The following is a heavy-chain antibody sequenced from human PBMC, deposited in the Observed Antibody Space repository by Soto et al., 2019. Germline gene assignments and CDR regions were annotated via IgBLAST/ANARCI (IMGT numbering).Heavy chain of an antibody. V-gene: IGHV1-46*01. CDR1: GGTFSSYA. CDR3: ARKSGQDAFDI. Sequence: ASVKVSCKASGGTFSSYAISWVRQAPGQGLEWMGIINPSGGSTSYAQKFQGRVTMTRDTSTSTVYMELSSLRSEDTAVYYCARKSGQDAFDIWGQGTMVTVS. CDR2: INPSGGST. J-gene: IGHJ3*02.